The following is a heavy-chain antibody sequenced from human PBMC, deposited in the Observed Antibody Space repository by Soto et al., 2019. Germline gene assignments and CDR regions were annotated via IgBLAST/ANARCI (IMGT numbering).Heavy chain of an antibody. CDR1: GYTFTSYG. CDR2: ISAYNGNT. J-gene: IGHJ4*02. Sequence: ASVTVSCKASGYTFTSYGISWVRQAPGQGLEWMGWISAYNGNTNHAQKLQGRVTMTTDTSTSTAYMELRSLRSDDTAVYSCARDYDFWSGPMKTDYWGQGTLVTVSS. V-gene: IGHV1-18*01. CDR3: ARDYDFWSGPMKTDY. D-gene: IGHD3-3*01.